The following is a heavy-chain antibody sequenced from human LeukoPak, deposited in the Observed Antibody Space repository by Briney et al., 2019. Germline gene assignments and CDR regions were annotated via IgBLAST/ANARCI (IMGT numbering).Heavy chain of an antibody. D-gene: IGHD2-8*02. J-gene: IGHJ4*02. CDR3: ASGGKYCTGGACYGD. CDR1: GFIVSDDY. CDR2: IYSGGVT. Sequence: GGSLRLSCAASGFIVSDDYISWVRQTPGKGLEWVSVIYSGGVTFYADSVKGRFTISRDNSKNTVHLQMNSLRAEDTAVYYCASGGKYCTGGACYGDWGQGTLVTVSS. V-gene: IGHV3-53*01.